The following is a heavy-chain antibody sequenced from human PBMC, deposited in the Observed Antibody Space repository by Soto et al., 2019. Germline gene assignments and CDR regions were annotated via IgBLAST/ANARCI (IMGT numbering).Heavy chain of an antibody. CDR1: GITFSSYA. CDR2: IAYDGSNE. Sequence: QVQLVESEGGVVQPGRSLRLSCAASGITFSSYAMHWVRQTPGKGLEWVAVIAYDGSNEYYADSVKGRFTISRDNSKNTLYLQMISMRAEDTAVYYCARDSRGSGTNDYWGQGTLVTVSS. J-gene: IGHJ4*02. V-gene: IGHV3-33*01. D-gene: IGHD3-10*01. CDR3: ARDSRGSGTNDY.